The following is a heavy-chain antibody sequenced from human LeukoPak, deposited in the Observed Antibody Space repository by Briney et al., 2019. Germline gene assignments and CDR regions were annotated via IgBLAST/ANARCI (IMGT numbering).Heavy chain of an antibody. Sequence: GGSLRLSCAASGFTFTTYGLHWVRQAPGKGLEWVAAIASNGGSEYYADSVNGRLTISRDNSKNTLFLQMNSLRPDDTAVYYCAKRGHYSINWYHYFDYWGQGTLVTVSS. CDR3: AKRGHYSINWYHYFDY. CDR1: GFTFTTYG. J-gene: IGHJ4*02. CDR2: IASNGGSE. V-gene: IGHV3-30*18. D-gene: IGHD6-13*01.